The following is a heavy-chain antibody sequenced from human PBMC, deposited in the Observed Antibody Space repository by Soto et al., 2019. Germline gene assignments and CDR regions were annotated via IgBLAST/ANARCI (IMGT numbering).Heavy chain of an antibody. J-gene: IGHJ4*02. CDR3: ARSSTSANYFDY. CDR1: GGSISGYY. Sequence: PSETLSLTCSVSGGSISGYYWSWIRQTPEKGLEWIGYIYYSGSTNYNPSLKSRVTMLIDMSKNQFSLKLSSVTAADTAVYYCARSSTSANYFDYWGQGTLVTVSS. D-gene: IGHD2-2*01. V-gene: IGHV4-59*12. CDR2: IYYSGST.